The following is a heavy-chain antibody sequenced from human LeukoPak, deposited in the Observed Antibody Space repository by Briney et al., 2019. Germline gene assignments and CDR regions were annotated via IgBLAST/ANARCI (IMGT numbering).Heavy chain of an antibody. J-gene: IGHJ5*02. CDR1: GFTFSSYA. CDR2: ISGSGGST. CDR3: AKASRAGGYAYVA. Sequence: PGGSLRLSCAASGFTFSSYAMSWVRQAPWKGLEWVSAISGSGGSTYYADSVKGRFTISRDNSKNTLYLQMNSLRAEDTAVYYCAKASRAGGYAYVAWGQGTLVTVSS. V-gene: IGHV3-23*01. D-gene: IGHD5-12*01.